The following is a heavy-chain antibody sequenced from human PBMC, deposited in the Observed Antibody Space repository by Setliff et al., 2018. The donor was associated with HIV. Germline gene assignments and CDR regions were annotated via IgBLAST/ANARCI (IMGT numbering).Heavy chain of an antibody. D-gene: IGHD2-15*01. CDR2: IYHSGNT. V-gene: IGHV4-4*02. J-gene: IGHJ4*02. CDR1: SGSISSSNW. Sequence: SETLSLTCAVSSGSISSSNWWSWVRQPPGKELEWIGEIYHSGNTYYNPSLKSRVTLSIDSSKNLFSLKLNSLTAADTAVYYCAGQDLAEVRWYYMDYWGQGALVTVSS. CDR3: AGQDLAEVRWYYMDY.